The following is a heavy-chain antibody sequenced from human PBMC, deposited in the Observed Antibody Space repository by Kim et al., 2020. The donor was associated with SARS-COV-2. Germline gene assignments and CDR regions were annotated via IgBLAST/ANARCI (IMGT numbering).Heavy chain of an antibody. CDR3: ASLGWSGYYFDY. J-gene: IGHJ4*02. CDR1: GGSISSSSYY. V-gene: IGHV4-39*01. Sequence: SETLSLTCTVSGGSISSSSYYWCCIRQPPGKGLEWIGSVYYSGRPYYNPSLKSRVTISVDTSKNQFSLNLSSVTAADTAVYYCASLGWSGYYFDYWGQGTLVTVSS. CDR2: VYYSGRP. D-gene: IGHD6-19*01.